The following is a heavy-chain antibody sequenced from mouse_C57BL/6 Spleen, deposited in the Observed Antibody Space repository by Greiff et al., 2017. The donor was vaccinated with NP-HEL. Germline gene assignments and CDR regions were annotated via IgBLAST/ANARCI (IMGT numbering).Heavy chain of an antibody. V-gene: IGHV7-3*01. D-gene: IGHD2-1*01. CDR1: GFTFTDYY. CDR2: IRNKANGYTT. Sequence: EVQLVESGGGLVQPGGSLSLSCAASGFTFTDYYMSWVRQPPGKALEWLGFIRNKANGYTTEYSASVKGRFTISRDNSQSILYLQMNALRAEDSATYYCARSLLYFDYWGQGTTLTVSS. CDR3: ARSLLYFDY. J-gene: IGHJ2*01.